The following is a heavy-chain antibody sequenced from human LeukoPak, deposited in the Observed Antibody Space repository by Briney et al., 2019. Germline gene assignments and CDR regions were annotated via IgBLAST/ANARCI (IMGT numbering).Heavy chain of an antibody. CDR1: GFTFSSYA. Sequence: PGRSLRLSCAASGFTFSSYAMHWVRQAPGKGLEWVAVISYDGSNKYYADSVKGRFTISRDNSKNTLYLQMNSLRAEDTAVYYCARDQFSGQWLARVYFDYWGQGTLVTVSS. V-gene: IGHV3-30*04. CDR3: ARDQFSGQWLARVYFDY. D-gene: IGHD6-19*01. CDR2: ISYDGSNK. J-gene: IGHJ4*02.